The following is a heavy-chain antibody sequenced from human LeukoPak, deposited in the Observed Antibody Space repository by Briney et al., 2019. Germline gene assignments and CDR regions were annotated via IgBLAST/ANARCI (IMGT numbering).Heavy chain of an antibody. CDR2: IRFDGSNR. CDR1: GSTFSRYD. CDR3: VGDFDF. J-gene: IGHJ4*02. Sequence: PGGSLRLSCAASGSTFSRYDMDWVRQAPGKGLEWVAFIRFDGSNRYYADSVKGRFTISRDNSKNTLYLQMNSLRIEGTAVYYCVGDFDFWGQGTLVTVSS. V-gene: IGHV3-30*02.